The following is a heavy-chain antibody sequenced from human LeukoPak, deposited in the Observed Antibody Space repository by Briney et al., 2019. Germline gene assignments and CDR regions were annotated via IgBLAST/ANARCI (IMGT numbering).Heavy chain of an antibody. J-gene: IGHJ3*02. CDR1: GYTLTELS. V-gene: IGHV1-24*01. CDR3: ATAPEYYYDSSAPSDAFDI. Sequence: ASVKVSCKVSGYTLTELSMHWVRQAPGKGLEWMGGFDPEDGETIYAQNFQGRVTMTEDTSTDTAYMELSSLRSEDTAVYYCATAPEYYYDSSAPSDAFDIWGQGTMVTVSS. D-gene: IGHD3-22*01. CDR2: FDPEDGET.